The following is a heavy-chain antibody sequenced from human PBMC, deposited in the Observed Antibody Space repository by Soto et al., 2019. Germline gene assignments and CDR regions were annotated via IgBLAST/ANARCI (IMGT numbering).Heavy chain of an antibody. CDR2: IYHSGST. V-gene: IGHV4-4*02. D-gene: IGHD1-26*01. CDR1: GGSISSSNW. Sequence: SETLSLTCAFSGGSISSSNWWSWVRQPPGNGLEWIGEIYHSGSTNYNPSLNSLVTISVDKSKNQFSLKLSSVTAAATVVYYCARESGNWCERWGQGTLVTVSS. CDR3: ARESGNWCER. J-gene: IGHJ5*02.